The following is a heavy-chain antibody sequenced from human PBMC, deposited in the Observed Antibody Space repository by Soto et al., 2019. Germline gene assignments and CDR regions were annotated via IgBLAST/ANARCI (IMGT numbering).Heavy chain of an antibody. J-gene: IGHJ4*02. CDR3: AKVYSDFWSGYPYYFDY. V-gene: IGHV3-23*01. Sequence: GGSLRLSCAASGFTFSSYAVNWVRQAPGKGLEWVSAIRGGGGNTYYADSVKGRFTISRDNSKSTLYLQMNSLRAEDTAVYYCAKVYSDFWSGYPYYFDYWGQGTLVTVSS. CDR1: GFTFSSYA. D-gene: IGHD3-3*01. CDR2: IRGGGGNT.